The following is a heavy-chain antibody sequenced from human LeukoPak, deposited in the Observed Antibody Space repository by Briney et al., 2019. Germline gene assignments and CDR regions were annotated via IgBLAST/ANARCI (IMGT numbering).Heavy chain of an antibody. CDR3: ARDLGIAVVTGVCDV. V-gene: IGHV3-9*01. CDR1: GFTFDDYA. Sequence: PGGSLRLSCAASGFTFDDYAMHWVRQAPGKGLEWVSGISWNSGSIGYADSVKGRFTISRDNAKNSLYLQMNSLRVEDTAVYYCARDLGIAVVTGVCDVWGQGTMVTVSS. CDR2: ISWNSGSI. D-gene: IGHD6-19*01. J-gene: IGHJ3*01.